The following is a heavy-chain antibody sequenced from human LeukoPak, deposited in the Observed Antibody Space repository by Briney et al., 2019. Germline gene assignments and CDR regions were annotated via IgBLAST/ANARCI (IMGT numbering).Heavy chain of an antibody. Sequence: GGSPRLSCAASGFTVSSNYMSWVRQAPGKGLEWVSVIYSGGSTYYADSVKGRFTMSRDNSKNTLYLQMNSLRAEDTAVYYCARVAESSGGYYYYYYMDVWGKGTTVTVSS. CDR3: ARVAESSGGYYYYYYMDV. J-gene: IGHJ6*03. D-gene: IGHD6-6*01. CDR2: IYSGGST. CDR1: GFTVSSNY. V-gene: IGHV3-53*01.